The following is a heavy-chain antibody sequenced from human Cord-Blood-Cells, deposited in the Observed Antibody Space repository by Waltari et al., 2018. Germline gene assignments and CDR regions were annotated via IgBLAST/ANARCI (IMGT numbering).Heavy chain of an antibody. D-gene: IGHD5-12*01. V-gene: IGHV3-7*01. J-gene: IGHJ4*02. CDR1: GFTFSSHW. CDR2: IKQDGSEK. Sequence: EVQLVESGGGLVQPGGSLRLSCAASGFTFSSHWMSWVRQAPGKGLEWVANIKQDGSEKYYVDSVKGRFTISRDNAKNSLYLQMNSLRAEDTAVYYCAREGWLRYFDYWGQGTLVTVSS. CDR3: AREGWLRYFDY.